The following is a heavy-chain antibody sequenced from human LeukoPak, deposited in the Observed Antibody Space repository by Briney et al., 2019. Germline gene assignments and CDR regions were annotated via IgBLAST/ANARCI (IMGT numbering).Heavy chain of an antibody. Sequence: PSETLSLTCAVSGYSISSGSYWDWVRQPPGKGLEWIGTIYHSGSTYYNPSLKSRVTISVDTSTNQFSLKLSSVTAADTAVFYCARQGPYCGGDCSNYFDFWGQGILVTVSS. CDR1: GYSISSGSY. D-gene: IGHD2-21*01. CDR3: ARQGPYCGGDCSNYFDF. CDR2: IYHSGST. V-gene: IGHV4-38-2*01. J-gene: IGHJ4*02.